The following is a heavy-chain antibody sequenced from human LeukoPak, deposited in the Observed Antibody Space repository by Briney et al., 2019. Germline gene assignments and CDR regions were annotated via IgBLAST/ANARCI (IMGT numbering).Heavy chain of an antibody. Sequence: SETLSLTCTVSGGSISSGDYYWSWIRQPPGKGLEWIGYIYYSGGTYYNPSLKSRVTISVDTSKNQFSLTLSSVTAADTAVYYCARGEYYYGSGSPFDYWGQGTLVTVSS. CDR2: IYYSGGT. CDR1: GGSISSGDYY. V-gene: IGHV4-30-4*08. J-gene: IGHJ4*02. CDR3: ARGEYYYGSGSPFDY. D-gene: IGHD3-10*01.